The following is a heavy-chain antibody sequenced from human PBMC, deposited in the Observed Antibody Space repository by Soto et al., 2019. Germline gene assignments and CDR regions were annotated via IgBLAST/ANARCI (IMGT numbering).Heavy chain of an antibody. V-gene: IGHV4-31*03. CDR2: IYYSGST. D-gene: IGHD3-3*01. Sequence: SETLSLTCTVSAGSISSGGYYWSWIRQHAGRGLEWIGYIYYSGSTYYNPSLKSRVTISVDTSKNQFSLKLSSVTAEDTAVYYCARVETYYYYGMDVWGQGTTVTVSS. CDR3: ARVETYYYYGMDV. CDR1: AGSISSGGYY. J-gene: IGHJ6*02.